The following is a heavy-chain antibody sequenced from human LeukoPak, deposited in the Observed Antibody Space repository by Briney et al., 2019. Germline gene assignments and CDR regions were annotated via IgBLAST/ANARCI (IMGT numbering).Heavy chain of an antibody. J-gene: IGHJ4*02. CDR3: AKASSGSYYFDY. CDR2: ISYDGSNK. Sequence: GGSLRLSCAASGFTFSSYGVHWVRQAPGKGLEWVAVISYDGSNKYYADSVKGRFTISRDNSKNTLYLQMNSLRAEDTAVYYCAKASSGSYYFDYWGQGTLVTVSS. D-gene: IGHD1-26*01. V-gene: IGHV3-30*18. CDR1: GFTFSSYG.